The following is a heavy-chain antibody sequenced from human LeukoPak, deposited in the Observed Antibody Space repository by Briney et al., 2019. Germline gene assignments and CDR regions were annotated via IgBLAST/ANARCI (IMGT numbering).Heavy chain of an antibody. CDR3: ARGTGVVVPRAYYFDY. Sequence: KASETLSLTCAVSGGSISSGGYSWSWIRQPPGKGLAWIGYIYHSGSTYYNPSLKSRVTISVDRSKNQFSLKLSSVTAADTAVYYCARGTGVVVPRAYYFDYWGQGTLVTVSS. CDR2: IYHSGST. J-gene: IGHJ4*02. CDR1: GGSISSGGYS. V-gene: IGHV4-30-2*01. D-gene: IGHD2-21*01.